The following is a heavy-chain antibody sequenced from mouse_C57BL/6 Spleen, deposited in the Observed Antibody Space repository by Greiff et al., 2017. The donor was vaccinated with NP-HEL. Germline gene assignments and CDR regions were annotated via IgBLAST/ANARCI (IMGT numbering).Heavy chain of an antibody. Sequence: EVQLQESGAELVRPGASVQLSCTASGFNITDYYMHWVKQRPEQGLEWIGRIDPEDGDTDYAPKFQGKATMTADTSSNTAYLQLSSLTSEDTAVYYCTTLDSSGYVGAYWGQGTLVTVSA. J-gene: IGHJ3*01. CDR1: GFNITDYY. D-gene: IGHD3-2*02. V-gene: IGHV14-1*01. CDR2: IDPEDGDT. CDR3: TTLDSSGYVGAY.